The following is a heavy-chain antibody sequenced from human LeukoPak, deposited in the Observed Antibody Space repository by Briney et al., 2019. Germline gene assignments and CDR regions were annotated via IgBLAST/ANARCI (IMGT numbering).Heavy chain of an antibody. J-gene: IGHJ4*02. Sequence: PGGALRLSCAASGFTFSSYSMNWVRQAPGKGLEWVSYISSSSSTIYYADSVKGRFTISRDNAKNSLYLQMSGLRAEDTAVYYCARENGPQGDYVSSGYCLDYWGQGTLVSVSS. D-gene: IGHD3-22*01. V-gene: IGHV3-48*04. CDR3: ARENGPQGDYVSSGYCLDY. CDR2: ISSSSSTI. CDR1: GFTFSSYS.